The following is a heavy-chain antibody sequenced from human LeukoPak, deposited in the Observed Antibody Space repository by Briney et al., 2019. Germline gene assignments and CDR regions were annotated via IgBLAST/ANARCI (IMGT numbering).Heavy chain of an antibody. V-gene: IGHV3-74*01. CDR3: VSDPVATTGDPAATTNY. J-gene: IGHJ4*02. CDR1: GLTFSNYW. D-gene: IGHD5-12*01. Sequence: GGSLRLSCAASGLTFSNYWMHWVRQAPGKGLVWVSRINRDGSTTFYADSVKGRFTISRDNAKNTVFLQMNSLRAEDTAVYYCVSDPVATTGDPAATTNYWGQGTLVTVSS. CDR2: INRDGSTT.